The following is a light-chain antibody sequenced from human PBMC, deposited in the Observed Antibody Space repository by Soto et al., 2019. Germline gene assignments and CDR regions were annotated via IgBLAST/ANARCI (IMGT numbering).Light chain of an antibody. CDR2: TIS. V-gene: IGKV2-40*01. CDR3: MQRIEFPLT. Sequence: DIVMTQTPLSLHVTPGEPASISCRSSQSLLDSDDGNTYVDWYLQKPGQSPQLLIYTISYRASGVPDRFSGSGSGTDFTLKISRVEADDVGVYYCMQRIEFPLTFGGGTRLEIK. CDR1: QSLLDSDDGNTY. J-gene: IGKJ4*01.